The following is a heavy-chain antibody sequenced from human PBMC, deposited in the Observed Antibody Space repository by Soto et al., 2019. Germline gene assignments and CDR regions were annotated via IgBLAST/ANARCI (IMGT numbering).Heavy chain of an antibody. D-gene: IGHD6-6*01. Sequence: EVQLVESGGGLVQPGRSLRLSCAASGFTFDDYAMHWVRQAPGKGLEWVSGISWNSGSIGYADSVKGRFTISRDNAKNSLYLQMNSLRAEDTALYYCAKAESVHLWGQGTMVTVSS. CDR1: GFTFDDYA. CDR3: AKAESVHL. J-gene: IGHJ3*01. CDR2: ISWNSGSI. V-gene: IGHV3-9*01.